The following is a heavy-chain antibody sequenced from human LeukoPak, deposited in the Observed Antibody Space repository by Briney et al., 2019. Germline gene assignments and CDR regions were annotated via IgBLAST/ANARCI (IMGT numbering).Heavy chain of an antibody. CDR2: ISATGRRT. Sequence: SGGSLRPSCVASGVTFSRYAINWVRQAPGKGLEWVSAISATGRRTDYAGSVKGRFSISRDNSKNTLYLQMHSLRAEDTAVYYCAINLRGGYNYGHGDYWGQGTLVTVSS. D-gene: IGHD5-18*01. J-gene: IGHJ4*02. V-gene: IGHV3-23*01. CDR3: AINLRGGYNYGHGDY. CDR1: GVTFSRYA.